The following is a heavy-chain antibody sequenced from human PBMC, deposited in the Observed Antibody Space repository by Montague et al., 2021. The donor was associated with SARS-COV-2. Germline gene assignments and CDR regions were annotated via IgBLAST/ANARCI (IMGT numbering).Heavy chain of an antibody. Sequence: PALVKPTQTLTLTCRFSGFSLSVSGMSVAWIRQSPGKALEWLGHIDWDDDKYYRTSLKTRLTISKDTSKNQVVLTMTNMDPVDTGTYYCARIPYGSGGVFDYWGQGTLVTVSS. V-gene: IGHV2-70*01. CDR2: IDWDDDK. CDR3: ARIPYGSGGVFDY. CDR1: GFSLSVSGMS. D-gene: IGHD3-10*01. J-gene: IGHJ4*02.